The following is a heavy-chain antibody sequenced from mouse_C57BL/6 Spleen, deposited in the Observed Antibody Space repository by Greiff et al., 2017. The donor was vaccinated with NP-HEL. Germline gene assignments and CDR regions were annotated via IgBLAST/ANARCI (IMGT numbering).Heavy chain of an antibody. CDR1: GYAFSSSW. CDR2: IYPGDGDT. Sequence: VQLQQSGPELVKPGASVKISCKASGYAFSSSWMNWVKQRPGKGLEWIGRIYPGDGDTNYNGKFKGKATLTADKSSSTAYMQLSSLTSEDSAVYFCATYYSKNLFAYWGQGTLVTVSA. D-gene: IGHD2-5*01. J-gene: IGHJ3*01. V-gene: IGHV1-82*01. CDR3: ATYYSKNLFAY.